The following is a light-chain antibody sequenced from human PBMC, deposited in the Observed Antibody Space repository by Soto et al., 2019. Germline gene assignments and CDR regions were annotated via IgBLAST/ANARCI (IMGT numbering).Light chain of an antibody. Sequence: QSALTQPASVSGSPGQSITISCTGPSSDVGGYNYVSWYQQHPGKAPKLMIYDVSNRPSGVSNRFSGSKSGNTASLTISGLQAEDVADYYCRRYTRTSRYVLGSGPKVTV. CDR1: SSDVGGYNY. J-gene: IGLJ1*01. CDR3: RRYTRTSRYV. CDR2: DVS. V-gene: IGLV2-14*01.